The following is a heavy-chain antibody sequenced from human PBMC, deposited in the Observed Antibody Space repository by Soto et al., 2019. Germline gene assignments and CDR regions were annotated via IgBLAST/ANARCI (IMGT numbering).Heavy chain of an antibody. CDR2: ISSSSSTI. J-gene: IGHJ6*02. Sequence: GGSLRLSCAASGFTFSSYSMNWVRQAPGKGLEWVSYISSSSSTIYYADSVKGRFTISRDNAKNSLYLQMNSLRDEDTAVYYCARDKVGATTERTYYGMDVWGQGTTVTVSS. CDR1: GFTFSSYS. D-gene: IGHD1-26*01. CDR3: ARDKVGATTERTYYGMDV. V-gene: IGHV3-48*02.